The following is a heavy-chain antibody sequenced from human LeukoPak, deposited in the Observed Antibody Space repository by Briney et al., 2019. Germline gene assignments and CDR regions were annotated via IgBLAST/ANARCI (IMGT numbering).Heavy chain of an antibody. J-gene: IGHJ4*02. CDR2: ISVANGDT. Sequence: ASVKVSCKASGYTFTAHAVHWVRQAPGQRLEWMGWISVANGDTGYSQKFQGRVTITSDTSASTGYMEMSSLISEDTAVYYCASKPRGESRPFEYWGQGTLVTVSS. CDR1: GYTFTAHA. V-gene: IGHV1-3*01. D-gene: IGHD3-16*01. CDR3: ASKPRGESRPFEY.